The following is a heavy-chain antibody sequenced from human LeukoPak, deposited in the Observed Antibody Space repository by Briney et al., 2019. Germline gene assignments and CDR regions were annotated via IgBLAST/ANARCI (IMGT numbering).Heavy chain of an antibody. CDR1: GGSISSYY. CDR2: IYYSGST. V-gene: IGHV4-59*01. D-gene: IGHD3-10*01. Sequence: SETLSLTCTVSGGSISSYYWSWIRQPPGKGLEWIGYIYYSGSTNYNPSLKSRVTISVDTSKNQFSLKLSSVTAADTAVYYCARDGSGGGTGYNWFDPWGQGTLVTVSS. J-gene: IGHJ5*02. CDR3: ARDGSGGGTGYNWFDP.